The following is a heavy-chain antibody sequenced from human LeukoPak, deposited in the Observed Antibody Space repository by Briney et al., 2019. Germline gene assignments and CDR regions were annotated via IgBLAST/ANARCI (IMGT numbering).Heavy chain of an antibody. D-gene: IGHD5-18*01. CDR2: FDLEDGET. CDR1: RYTLTELS. CDR3: ATLINSLDWFDP. J-gene: IGHJ5*02. Sequence: GASVKVSCKVSRYTLTELSIHWVRQAPGKGRAGMGGFDLEDGETIYAQKFQGRLTMTEDTSTDTAYMEQSSLRSEDTAVYYCATLINSLDWFDPWGQGTLVTVSS. V-gene: IGHV1-24*01.